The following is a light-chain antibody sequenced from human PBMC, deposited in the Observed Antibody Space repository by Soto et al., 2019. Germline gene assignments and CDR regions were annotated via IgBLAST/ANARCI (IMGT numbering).Light chain of an antibody. CDR2: GAS. CDR3: QQYNDYSWT. J-gene: IGKJ1*01. CDR1: QSVSSSY. V-gene: IGKV3D-7*01. Sequence: PGERVTLSCRASQSVSSSYLTWYQQKPGQAPRLLIYGASTRATSIPARFSGSGSGTDFTLTISSLQPDDVATYYCQQYNDYSWTFGQGTKVDI.